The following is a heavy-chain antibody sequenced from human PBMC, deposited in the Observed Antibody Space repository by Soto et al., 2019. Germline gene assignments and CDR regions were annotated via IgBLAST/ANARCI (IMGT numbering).Heavy chain of an antibody. D-gene: IGHD2-15*01. CDR2: IKRKIDGEAT. J-gene: IGHJ6*02. CDR1: GFSFSNAW. V-gene: IGHV3-15*07. CDR3: TTGSVEGV. Sequence: EVQLVESGGGLVKPGGSLRLSCAASGFSFSNAWMNWVRQAPGKGLEWVGRIKRKIDGEATDYAGPVKGRFTVFRDDSKSVLYLQMNSLKGDDTAVYYCTTGSVEGVWGQGTTVTV.